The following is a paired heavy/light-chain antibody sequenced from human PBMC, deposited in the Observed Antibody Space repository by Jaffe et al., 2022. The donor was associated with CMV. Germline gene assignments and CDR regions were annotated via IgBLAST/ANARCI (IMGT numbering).Heavy chain of an antibody. J-gene: IGHJ2*01. CDR2: IWYDGTKK. V-gene: IGHV3-33*01. CDR1: GFTFSSYG. Sequence: QEQLVESGGGVVQPGRSLRLSCAASGFTFSSYGMHWVRQVPGEGLEWVAVIWYDGTKKYHADSVKGRFTISRDNSKNTLYLQMNSLRAEDTAVYYCARLNNWYFDIWGRGTLVTVSS. CDR3: ARLNNWYFDI.
Light chain of an antibody. CDR2: GAS. J-gene: IGKJ2*01. Sequence: EIVLTQSPGTLSLSPGERATLSCRASQSVSSNYLAWFQQKPGQAPRLLIYGASSRATGIPDRFSGSGSGTDFTLTISRLEPEDFAVYYCQQYGSSPPYTFGQGTKVEIK. V-gene: IGKV3-20*01. CDR1: QSVSSNY. CDR3: QQYGSSPPYT.